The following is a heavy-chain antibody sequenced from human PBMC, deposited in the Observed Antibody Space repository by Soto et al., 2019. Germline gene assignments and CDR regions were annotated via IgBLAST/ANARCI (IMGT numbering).Heavy chain of an antibody. V-gene: IGHV3-33*01. CDR3: ERDNSVGDPDY. J-gene: IGHJ4*02. CDR2: IGGSTE. D-gene: IGHD1-20*01. CDR1: GFTFSDYG. Sequence: QVQLMASGGGVVQPGRSLRLSCTASGFTFSDYGMHWVRQAPGKGLEWVSFIGGSTEHYVGSVKGRFTSSRDNAKNTLYLQINSLRVEDTAVYYCERDNSVGDPDYCGQGALVTVSS.